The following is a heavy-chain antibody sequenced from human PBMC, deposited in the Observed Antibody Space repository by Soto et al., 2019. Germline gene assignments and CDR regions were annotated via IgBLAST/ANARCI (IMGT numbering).Heavy chain of an antibody. CDR2: IIPIFGTA. J-gene: IGHJ6*02. CDR1: GGTFSSYA. V-gene: IGHV1-69*01. CDR3: ATGTSGLGDEYFSSYYGMDV. D-gene: IGHD1-1*01. Sequence: QVQLVQSGAEVKKPGSSVKVSCKASGGTFSSYAISWVRQAPGQGLEWMGGIIPIFGTANYAQKFQGRVTITADESTSTAYMELSSLRSEDTAVYYCATGTSGLGDEYFSSYYGMDVWGQGTTVNVSS.